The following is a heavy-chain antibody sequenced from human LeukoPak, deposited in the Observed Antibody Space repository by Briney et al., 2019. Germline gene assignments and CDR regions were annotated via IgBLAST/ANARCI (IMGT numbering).Heavy chain of an antibody. CDR2: SGSGGNT. CDR1: GFTFSNYA. CDR3: ASMGATWQFTS. D-gene: IGHD1-26*01. V-gene: IGHV3-23*01. J-gene: IGHJ5*02. Sequence: GGSLRLSCAASGFTFSNYAMSSVRQAPGKGLEWVSASGSGGNTYYADSVKGRFTISRDNSKNTLYLQMNSLRAEDTAVYYCASMGATWQFTSWGQGTLVTVSS.